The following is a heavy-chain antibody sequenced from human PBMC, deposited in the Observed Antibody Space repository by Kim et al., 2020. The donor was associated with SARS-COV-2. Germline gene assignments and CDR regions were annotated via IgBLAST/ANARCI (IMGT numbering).Heavy chain of an antibody. D-gene: IGHD2-2*02. V-gene: IGHV3-73*01. Sequence: ASVKGSFTTSRDNSNTTAYLQMNSLKTEDTAVYYCTRHPGSRHTPYYFDYWGQGTLVTVSS. CDR3: TRHPGSRHTPYYFDY. J-gene: IGHJ4*02.